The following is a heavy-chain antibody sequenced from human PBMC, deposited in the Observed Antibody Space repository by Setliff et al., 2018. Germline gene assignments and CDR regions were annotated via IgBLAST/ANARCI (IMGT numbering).Heavy chain of an antibody. J-gene: IGHJ6*03. CDR3: AREGVDTRSSTDYRYYMDV. D-gene: IGHD5-18*01. CDR1: GGTFSSYG. CDR2: TIPIFGTT. Sequence: SVKVSCKASGGTFSSYGISWVRQAPGQGLEWMGGTIPIFGTTNYAQKFQGRVTIITDESTSTAYMELSSLTSADTAVYYCAREGVDTRSSTDYRYYMDVWGTGTTVTVSS. V-gene: IGHV1-69*05.